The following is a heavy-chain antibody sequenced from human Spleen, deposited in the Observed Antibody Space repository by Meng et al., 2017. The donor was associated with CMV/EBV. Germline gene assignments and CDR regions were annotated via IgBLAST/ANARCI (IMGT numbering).Heavy chain of an antibody. CDR3: AREGRRSELLWFGESTRNCFDP. CDR1: GYTFTDYY. J-gene: IGHJ5*02. Sequence: ASVKVSCKASGYTFTDYYMHWVRQAPGQGLEWMGWINPNTGGTNYAQKFQGRVTMTRDTPISTAYMELSRLRSDDTAVYYCAREGRRSELLWFGESTRNCFDPWGQGTLVTVSS. V-gene: IGHV1-2*02. CDR2: INPNTGGT. D-gene: IGHD3-10*01.